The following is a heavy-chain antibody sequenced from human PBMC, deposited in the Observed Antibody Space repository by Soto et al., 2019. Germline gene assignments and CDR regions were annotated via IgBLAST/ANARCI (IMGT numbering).Heavy chain of an antibody. V-gene: IGHV3-30*18. J-gene: IGHJ6*02. Sequence: QVQLVESGGGVVQPGRSLRLSCAASGFTFSSYGMHWVRQAPGKGLEWVAVISYDGSTKYYADSVKGRFTISRDNSKNTLYLQMNSLRSEDTAVYYCAKDVVVGATTGLGDYYYYYGMDVWGQGTTVTVSS. CDR3: AKDVVVGATTGLGDYYYYYGMDV. CDR1: GFTFSSYG. CDR2: ISYDGSTK. D-gene: IGHD1-26*01.